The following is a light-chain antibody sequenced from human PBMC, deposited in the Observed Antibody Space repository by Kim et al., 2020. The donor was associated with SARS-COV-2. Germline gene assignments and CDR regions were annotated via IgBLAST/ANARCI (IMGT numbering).Light chain of an antibody. Sequence: GQSITIAGTGTRSDVGGHNSVAWYQQHPGKAPKLMIYDVSERASGVSNRFSGSQSGNTASLTISGLRAEDEADYYCSSHTTSSTYVFGSGTKVTVL. CDR1: RSDVGGHNS. J-gene: IGLJ1*01. CDR2: DVS. CDR3: SSHTTSSTYV. V-gene: IGLV2-14*03.